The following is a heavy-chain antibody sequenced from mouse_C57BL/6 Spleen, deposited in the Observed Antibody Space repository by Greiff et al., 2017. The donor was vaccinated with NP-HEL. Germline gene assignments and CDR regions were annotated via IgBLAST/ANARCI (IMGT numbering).Heavy chain of an antibody. CDR3: ARKLNYYGSSHAMDY. D-gene: IGHD1-1*01. CDR1: GFSLASYA. V-gene: IGHV2-9-1*01. J-gene: IGHJ4*01. Sequence: VQRVESGPGLVAPSQRLSITCTVSGFSLASYAISWVRQPPGKGLEWLGVIWTGGGTNYNSALKSRLSISKDNSKSQVFLKMNSLQTDDTARYYCARKLNYYGSSHAMDYWGQGTSVTVSS. CDR2: IWTGGGT.